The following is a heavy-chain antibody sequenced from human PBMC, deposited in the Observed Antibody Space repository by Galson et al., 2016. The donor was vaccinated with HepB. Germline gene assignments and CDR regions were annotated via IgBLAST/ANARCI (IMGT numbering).Heavy chain of an antibody. V-gene: IGHV3-7*03. J-gene: IGHJ4*02. CDR3: AKEISVAGVNGLPSDY. D-gene: IGHD6-19*01. CDR1: GLTFKNHW. Sequence: SLRLSCAASGLTFKNHWMSWVRQAPGKGLEWVANIKQDGSPKSYADSVKGRFTVSRDNAKNTLYLQMNSLRAEDTAVYYCAKEISVAGVNGLPSDYWGQGTLVTVSS. CDR2: IKQDGSPK.